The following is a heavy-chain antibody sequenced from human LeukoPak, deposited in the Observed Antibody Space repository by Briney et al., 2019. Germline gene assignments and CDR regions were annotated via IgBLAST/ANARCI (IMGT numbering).Heavy chain of an antibody. D-gene: IGHD6-25*01. CDR2: ITGSGSTT. CDR3: ARVVQRLDFDY. J-gene: IGHJ4*02. Sequence: GGSLRLSCAASGFTFSSFAMSWVRQAPGKGLEWVSTITGSGSTTHYADSVKGRFTISRDNAKNSLYLQMNSLRAEDTAVYYCARVVQRLDFDYWGQGTLVTVSS. CDR1: GFTFSSFA. V-gene: IGHV3-23*01.